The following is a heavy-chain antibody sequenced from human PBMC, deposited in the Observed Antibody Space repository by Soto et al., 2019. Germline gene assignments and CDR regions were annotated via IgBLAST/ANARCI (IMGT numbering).Heavy chain of an antibody. V-gene: IGHV3-33*01. Sequence: QVQLVESGGGVVQPGRSLRLSCAASGFTFSSYGMHWVRQAPGKGLEWVAVIWYDGSNKYYADSVKGRFTISRDNSKNTLYLKMNGLRAEDTAVYYCARDSKVATIFGGQGTLVTVSS. CDR1: GFTFSSYG. D-gene: IGHD5-12*01. CDR3: ARDSKVATIF. CDR2: IWYDGSNK. J-gene: IGHJ4*02.